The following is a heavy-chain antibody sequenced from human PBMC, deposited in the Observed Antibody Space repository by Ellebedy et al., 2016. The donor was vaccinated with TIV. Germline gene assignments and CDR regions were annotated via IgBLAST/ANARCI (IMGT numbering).Heavy chain of an antibody. V-gene: IGHV3-66*01. Sequence: GESLKISCAASGFTVSSNYMSWVRQAPGKGLEWVSVIYSGGATCYADSVKGRFTISRDNSKNTLYLQMNSLRAEDTALYYCANRGYWGQGTLVSVSS. J-gene: IGHJ4*02. CDR1: GFTVSSNY. CDR2: IYSGGAT. CDR3: ANRGY. D-gene: IGHD5-24*01.